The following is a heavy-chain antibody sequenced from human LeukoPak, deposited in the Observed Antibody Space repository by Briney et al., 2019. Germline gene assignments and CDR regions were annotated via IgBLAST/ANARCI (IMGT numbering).Heavy chain of an antibody. D-gene: IGHD6-13*01. V-gene: IGHV1-18*01. Sequence: GASVKVSCKASGYTFISYAISWVRQAPGQGLEWMGWISPYNGNTNYAEKVQDRVTMTTDTSTTTAYMELRSLRSDDTAVYYCARDGAAALDPWGQGTLVTVSP. J-gene: IGHJ5*02. CDR1: GYTFISYA. CDR2: ISPYNGNT. CDR3: ARDGAAALDP.